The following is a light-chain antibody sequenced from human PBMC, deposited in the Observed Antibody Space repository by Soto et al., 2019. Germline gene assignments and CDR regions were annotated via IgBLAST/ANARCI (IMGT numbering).Light chain of an antibody. Sequence: QSVLTQPASVSGSPGQSITISCTGTSSDVGSYNLVSWYQQHPDKAPKLIIYAGSKRPSGVSNRFSGSQSGNTASLTISGLQAEDEADYYCCSYADSSTYVFGTGTKVTVL. CDR3: CSYADSSTYV. V-gene: IGLV2-23*01. J-gene: IGLJ1*01. CDR2: AGS. CDR1: SSDVGSYNL.